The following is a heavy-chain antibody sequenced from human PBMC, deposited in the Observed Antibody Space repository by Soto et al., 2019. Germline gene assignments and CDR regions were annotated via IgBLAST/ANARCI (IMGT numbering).Heavy chain of an antibody. D-gene: IGHD4-17*01. Sequence: KASETLSLTCTVSGASISSDGYSWSWIRQHPGKGLEWIGHIYYSGSSYKNPSLKTRVTISVDTSKKQFSLKLNSVTAADSAVYYCARLTTRFDPWGQGTLVTVSS. V-gene: IGHV4-31*03. J-gene: IGHJ5*02. CDR1: GASISSDGYS. CDR2: IYYSGSS. CDR3: ARLTTRFDP.